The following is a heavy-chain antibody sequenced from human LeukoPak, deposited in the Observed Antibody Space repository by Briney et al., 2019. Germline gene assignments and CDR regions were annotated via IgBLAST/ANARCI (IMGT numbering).Heavy chain of an antibody. CDR3: ARGGWYYFY. CDR1: GGSISSYY. V-gene: IGHV4-59*01. CDR2: IYYSGST. J-gene: IGHJ4*02. D-gene: IGHD6-19*01. Sequence: SETLSLTCTVSGGSISSYYWSWIRQPPGKGLEWIGYIYYSGSTNYNPSLKSRVTISVDTSKNQFSLKLSSVTAADTAVYYCARGGWYYFYWGQRTLVTVSS.